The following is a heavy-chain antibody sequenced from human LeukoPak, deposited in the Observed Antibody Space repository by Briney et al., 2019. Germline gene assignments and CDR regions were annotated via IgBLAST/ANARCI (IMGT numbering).Heavy chain of an antibody. D-gene: IGHD1-1*01. CDR2: INPNSGGT. V-gene: IGHV1-2*02. Sequence: ASVKVSCKASGYTFTGYYMHWVRQAPGQGLERMGWINPNSGGTNYAQKFQGRVTMTRDTSISTAYMELSRLRSDDTAVYYCARGLGYTTGPWRLPDYWGQGTLVTVSS. J-gene: IGHJ4*02. CDR3: ARGLGYTTGPWRLPDY. CDR1: GYTFTGYY.